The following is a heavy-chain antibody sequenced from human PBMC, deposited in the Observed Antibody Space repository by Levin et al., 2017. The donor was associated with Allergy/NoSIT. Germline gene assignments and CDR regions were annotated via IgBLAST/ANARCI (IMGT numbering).Heavy chain of an antibody. D-gene: IGHD3-10*01. CDR1: GFTFNRNG. J-gene: IGHJ4*02. Sequence: PGESLKISCGTSGFTFNRNGMHWVRQAPGKGLEWVASISYDGSTKYYGDSVKGRLTISRDNRRNTLYLQMNSLRAEDTAVYYCAKESPRVRDFDNWGQGTLVIVSS. CDR2: ISYDGSTK. CDR3: AKESPRVRDFDN. V-gene: IGHV3-30*18.